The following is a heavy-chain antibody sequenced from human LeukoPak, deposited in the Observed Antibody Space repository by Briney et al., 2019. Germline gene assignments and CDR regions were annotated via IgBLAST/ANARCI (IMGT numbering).Heavy chain of an antibody. CDR1: GFAFSVYA. J-gene: IGHJ5*01. V-gene: IGHV3-23*01. D-gene: IGHD6-19*01. Sequence: GGSLRLSCAASGFAFSVYAMSWLRQPPGKGPEWVSTINANSGTTSYAATVRGRFTISRDNSKNTLYLQLNTLRADDTATYYCAKPISGGLAVTADWFHPWGQGTLVVVSS. CDR3: AKPISGGLAVTADWFHP. CDR2: INANSGTT.